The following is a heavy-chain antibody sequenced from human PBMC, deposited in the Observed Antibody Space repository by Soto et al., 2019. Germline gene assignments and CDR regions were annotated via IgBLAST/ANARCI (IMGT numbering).Heavy chain of an antibody. J-gene: IGHJ4*02. V-gene: IGHV3-13*05. CDR1: GFTFSSYD. CDR2: IGTAGDP. Sequence: EVQLVESGGGLVQPGGSLRLSCAASGFTFSSYDMHWVRQATGKGLEWVSAIGTAGDPYYPGSVKGRFTISRENAKNSLYLKMNSLRAGDTAVYYCARANGDYYFDYWGQGTLVTVSS. CDR3: ARANGDYYFDY. D-gene: IGHD4-17*01.